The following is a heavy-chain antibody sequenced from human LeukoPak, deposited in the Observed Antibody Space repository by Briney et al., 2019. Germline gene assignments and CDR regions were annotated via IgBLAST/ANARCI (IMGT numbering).Heavy chain of an antibody. V-gene: IGHV3-30*02. CDR2: IRYDGSNK. D-gene: IGHD3-3*02. Sequence: PGGSLTLSCAASGVTFSSYGMHWVRHAPGKGLEWVTIIRYDGSNKYYADSVKGRFTISRDNSKNTLYLQMNSLRTEDTAVYYCEKGTSISGPSPCDYWGQGTLVTVSS. CDR1: GVTFSSYG. J-gene: IGHJ4*02. CDR3: EKGTSISGPSPCDY.